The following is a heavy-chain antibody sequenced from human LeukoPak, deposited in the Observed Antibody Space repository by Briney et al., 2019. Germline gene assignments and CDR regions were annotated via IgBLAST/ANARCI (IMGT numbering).Heavy chain of an antibody. V-gene: IGHV5-51*01. CDR2: IYLGDSDT. CDR3: ARHPSYTSGGALDY. Sequence: GESLKISCKGSGYSVTNSWIGWVRQMPGKGLEWMGIIYLGDSDTRYSPSFKGQVTISADRSINTAYLQWVSLKASDTAMYYCARHPSYTSGGALDYWGQGTLVPVSS. D-gene: IGHD6-19*01. CDR1: GYSVTNSW. J-gene: IGHJ4*02.